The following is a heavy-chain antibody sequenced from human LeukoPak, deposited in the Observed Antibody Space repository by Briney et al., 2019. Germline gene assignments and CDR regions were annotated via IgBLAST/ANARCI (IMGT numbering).Heavy chain of an antibody. D-gene: IGHD3-3*01. CDR3: ARGPAQATYYDFWSGSTTSNWFDP. CDR2: IIPILGIG. CDR1: GGTFSSYT. V-gene: IGHV1-69*02. Sequence: SVKVSCKASGGTFSSYTISWVRQAPGQGLEWMGRIIPILGIGNYAKKFQGTVTITAHKSTSTAYMELSSLRSEDTAVYCYARGPAQATYYDFWSGSTTSNWFDPWGQGTLVTVSS. J-gene: IGHJ5*02.